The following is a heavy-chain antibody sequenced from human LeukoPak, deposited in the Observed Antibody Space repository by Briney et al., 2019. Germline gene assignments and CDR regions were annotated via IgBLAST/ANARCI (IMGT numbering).Heavy chain of an antibody. V-gene: IGHV4-59*01. CDR2: IYYSGST. CDR1: GGSISSYY. CDR3: ARVIVVVAATHNWFDP. D-gene: IGHD2-15*01. J-gene: IGHJ5*02. Sequence: SETLSLTCTVSGGSISSYYWSWIRQPPGKGLEWIGYIYYSGSTNYNPSLKSRVTISVDTSKNQFSLNLSSVTAADTAVYYCARVIVVVAATHNWFDPWGQGTLVTVSS.